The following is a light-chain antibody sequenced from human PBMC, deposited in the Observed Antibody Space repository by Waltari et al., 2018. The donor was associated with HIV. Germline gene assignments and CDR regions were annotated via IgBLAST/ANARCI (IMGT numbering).Light chain of an antibody. V-gene: IGLV2-8*01. Sequence: QSALTQPPSASGSPGQSVTISCTGKSSDVGGYNYVSWYQQHPGTAPKLMMYEVFKRPSGVSDRFSGSKSGNTASLTVSGLQAEDEADYYCTSYAGSNNLVFGGGTKLTVL. CDR3: TSYAGSNNLV. CDR1: SSDVGGYNY. J-gene: IGLJ2*01. CDR2: EVF.